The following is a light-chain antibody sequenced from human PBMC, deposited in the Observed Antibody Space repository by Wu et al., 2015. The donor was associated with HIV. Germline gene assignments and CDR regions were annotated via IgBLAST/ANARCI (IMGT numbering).Light chain of an antibody. V-gene: IGKV1-27*01. J-gene: IGKJ1*01. CDR1: QSISSW. CDR3: QKYNTAPWT. CDR2: AAS. Sequence: IQLTQSPSSLSASIGDRVTITCRASQSISSWLAWYQQKPGKAPKLLIYAASTLQSGVPSRFSGSGSGTDFTLTISSLQPEDVATYYCQKYNTAPWTFGQGTKVEMK.